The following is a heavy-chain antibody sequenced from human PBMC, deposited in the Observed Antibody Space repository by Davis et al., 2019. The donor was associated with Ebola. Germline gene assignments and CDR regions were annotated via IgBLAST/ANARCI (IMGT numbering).Heavy chain of an antibody. CDR1: GFIVSSNY. D-gene: IGHD3-22*01. Sequence: GGSLRLSCAASGFIVSSNYMNWVRQAPGKGLEWVSVIYRGGNTYYADSVKGRFTISRDNSKNTLFLQMNSLRVEDTAVYYCTAGAYYYDSSGYYYFDYWGQGTLVTVSS. J-gene: IGHJ4*02. CDR3: TAGAYYYDSSGYYYFDY. V-gene: IGHV3-66*01. CDR2: IYRGGNT.